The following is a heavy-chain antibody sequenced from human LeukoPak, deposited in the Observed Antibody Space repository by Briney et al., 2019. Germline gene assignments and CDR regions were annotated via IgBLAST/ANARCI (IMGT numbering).Heavy chain of an antibody. D-gene: IGHD4-17*01. J-gene: IGHJ3*02. CDR2: VGSDGSVK. CDR1: GFTFRTYA. Sequence: GGSLRLSCGASGFTFRTYAMHWVRQAPGKGPEWVAFVGSDGSVKHYADSVKGRFTISRDDSKNTLYLQMNSLRAEDTAVYYCAKGIDDYGDYGIWGQGTMVTVSS. CDR3: AKGIDDYGDYGI. V-gene: IGHV3-30*02.